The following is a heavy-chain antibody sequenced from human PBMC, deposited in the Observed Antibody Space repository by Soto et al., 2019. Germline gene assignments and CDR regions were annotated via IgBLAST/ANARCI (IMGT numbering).Heavy chain of an antibody. D-gene: IGHD6-13*01. CDR2: IKSKSDGGTA. CDR1: GFTFTNAW. Sequence: PGGSLRLSCAASGFTFTNAWINWVRQAPGKGLEWVGRIKSKSDGGTAEYAAPVKDRFTISRDDPKNTVYLQINNLKTEDTAVYYCTTPGIAAAWFAYWGQGTLVTVSS. V-gene: IGHV3-15*01. J-gene: IGHJ4*02. CDR3: TTPGIAAAWFAY.